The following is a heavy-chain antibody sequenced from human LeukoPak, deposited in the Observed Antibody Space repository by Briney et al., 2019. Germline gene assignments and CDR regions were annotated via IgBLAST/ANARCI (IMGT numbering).Heavy chain of an antibody. CDR2: IYYSGST. CDR1: GGSISSSSYY. CDR3: ARKGELERRRSWDY. J-gene: IGHJ4*02. V-gene: IGHV4-39*01. Sequence: SETLSLTCTVSGGSISSSSYYWGWIRQPPGKGLEWIGSIYYSGSTYYNPSLKSRVTISVDTSKNQFSLKLSSVTAADTAVYYCARKGELERRRSWDYWGQGTLVTVSS. D-gene: IGHD1-1*01.